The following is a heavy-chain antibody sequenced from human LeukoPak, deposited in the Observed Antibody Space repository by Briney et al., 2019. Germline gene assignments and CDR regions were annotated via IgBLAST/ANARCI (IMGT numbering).Heavy chain of an antibody. D-gene: IGHD3-16*01. J-gene: IGHJ3*02. CDR2: MKQDGREK. CDR1: GFTFTNYW. V-gene: IGHV3-7*01. Sequence: PGGSLRLSCAASGFTFTNYWMTWVRQAPGKGLEWVANMKQDGREKYYVDSVKGRFTVSRDNAKNSLYLQMDSLRDEDTAVYYCARGGGSGRWGSAFDMWGQGTMVTVPP. CDR3: ARGGGSGRWGSAFDM.